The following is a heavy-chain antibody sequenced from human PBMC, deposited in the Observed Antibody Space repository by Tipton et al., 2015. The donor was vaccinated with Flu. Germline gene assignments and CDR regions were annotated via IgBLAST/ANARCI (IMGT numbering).Heavy chain of an antibody. V-gene: IGHV4-38-2*02. J-gene: IGHJ4*02. CDR2: IYHTGST. Sequence: TLSLTCIVSGYSISSGYYWGWIRQPPGKGLEWIGSIYHTGSTYYNPSLKSRVTISVDTSKNQFSLKLSSVTAADTATYYCAQARFFYFDSWGQGTLVTVSS. CDR3: AQARFFYFDS. D-gene: IGHD3-10*01. CDR1: GYSISSGYY.